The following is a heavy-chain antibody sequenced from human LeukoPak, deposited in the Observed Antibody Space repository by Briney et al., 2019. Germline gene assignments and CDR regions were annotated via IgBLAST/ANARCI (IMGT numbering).Heavy chain of an antibody. CDR3: ARDFTVETTAYFHN. V-gene: IGHV3-21*01. CDR1: GFSFSSYS. D-gene: IGHD4-17*01. J-gene: IGHJ1*01. CDR2: ISSSSTYK. Sequence: PGGSLRLSCAASGFSFSSYSMNWGRQAPGEGLEWVSSISSSSTYKYYADSVKGRFTISRDNAKNALYLQMSTLRAEDTAVYYCARDFTVETTAYFHNWGQGTLVTVSS.